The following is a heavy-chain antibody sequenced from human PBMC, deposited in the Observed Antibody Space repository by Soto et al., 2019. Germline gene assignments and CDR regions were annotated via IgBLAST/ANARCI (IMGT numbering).Heavy chain of an antibody. V-gene: IGHV4-30-4*01. J-gene: IGHJ5*01. CDR1: GGSISGDYY. CDR3: ATEHYDLTRNRVDS. Sequence: SETLSLTCTVSGGSISGDYYWNWIRQAPGKGLEWIGYVYHTGSTYHNPSLKSRGSISVDTSNNQFSLKLSSVTAADTAVYFCATEHYDLTRNRVDSWGQGIPVTVSS. CDR2: VYHTGST. D-gene: IGHD3-22*01.